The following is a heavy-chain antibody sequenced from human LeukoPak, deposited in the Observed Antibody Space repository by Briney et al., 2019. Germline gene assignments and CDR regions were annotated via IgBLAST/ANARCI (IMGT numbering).Heavy chain of an antibody. D-gene: IGHD3-9*01. CDR3: SRNYDVLAGYYPPDY. Sequence: GRSLRLSCTASGFTFSDSVMSWFRQAPGKGLEWVSFIRSKRYGGTTQYAASVKGRFTISRDDSKSIAYLQMNSLKTEDTAVYYCSRNYDVLAGYYPPDYWGQGTLVTVSS. V-gene: IGHV3-49*03. J-gene: IGHJ4*02. CDR2: IRSKRYGGTT. CDR1: GFTFSDSV.